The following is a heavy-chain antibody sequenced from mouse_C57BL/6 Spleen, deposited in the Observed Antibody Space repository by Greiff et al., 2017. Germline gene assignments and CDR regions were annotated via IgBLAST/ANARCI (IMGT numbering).Heavy chain of an antibody. CDR3: VRHKLGRGRDY. D-gene: IGHD4-1*01. J-gene: IGHJ4*01. CDR2: IRSKRNNYAT. Sequence: EAGGGLVQPKGSLTLSCAASGFSFNTYAMNWVRQAPGTGLEWVARIRSKRNNYATYYADSVKDRLTISRDDSESRLYLQMNNLKTEDTARYYGVRHKLGRGRDYWGQGTSVTVSS. V-gene: IGHV10-1*01. CDR1: GFSFNTYA.